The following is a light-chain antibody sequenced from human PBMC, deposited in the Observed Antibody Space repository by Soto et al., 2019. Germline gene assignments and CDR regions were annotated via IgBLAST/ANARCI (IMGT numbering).Light chain of an antibody. CDR1: QSGSHN. J-gene: IGKJ1*01. Sequence: EIVITQSPATLSVSPDERATLSCKTSQSGSHNLALDQQNPGQAPRLLFYGASTRATGIPARVRGRGSGTNFTLTIHSLPSEDFSVYYCQQYNNWPWTFGQGTKVDIK. V-gene: IGKV3-15*01. CDR3: QQYNNWPWT. CDR2: GAS.